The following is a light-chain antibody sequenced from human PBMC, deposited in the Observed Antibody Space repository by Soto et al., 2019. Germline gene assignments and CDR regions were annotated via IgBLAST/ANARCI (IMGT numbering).Light chain of an antibody. CDR2: GAS. J-gene: IGKJ5*01. CDR1: QSVSPY. Sequence: EIVLTQSPATLSLSPGERATLSCRASQSVSPYLAWYQQIPGQAPRLLIYGASSRATGIPARFSGSGPGTELSLTIPSLEGVEFAVYSCQQRTHWPMTFGQGTRLEIK. CDR3: QQRTHWPMT. V-gene: IGKV3-11*01.